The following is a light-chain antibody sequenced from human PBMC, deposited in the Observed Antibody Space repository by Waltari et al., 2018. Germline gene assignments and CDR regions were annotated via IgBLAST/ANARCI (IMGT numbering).Light chain of an antibody. J-gene: IGLJ1*01. V-gene: IGLV2-14*01. CDR1: SRDVGGYIF. CDR2: GVN. CDR3: SSYASSGTLV. Sequence: QSALTQPASVSGSPGQSIPISCTGPSRDVGGYIFASWYQVHPGKVPKLIIYGVNRRPSGVSNRFSGSKSGNTASLTISGLQAEDEADFYCSSYASSGTLVFGSGTKVTVL.